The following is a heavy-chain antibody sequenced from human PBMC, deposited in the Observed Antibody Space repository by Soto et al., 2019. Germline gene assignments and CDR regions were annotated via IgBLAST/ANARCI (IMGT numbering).Heavy chain of an antibody. D-gene: IGHD5-12*01. CDR2: IYSGGST. CDR3: ARDRLGDGYNFIHY. Sequence: VQLVESGGGLIQPGGSLRLSCAASGFTVNNNYMRWVRQAPGKGLEWVSVIYSGGSTYYADSVKGRFTISRDNTKNTLDLQMNILRDADTAMYYCARDRLGDGYNFIHYWGQGTLVTVSS. V-gene: IGHV3-53*01. CDR1: GFTVNNNY. J-gene: IGHJ4*02.